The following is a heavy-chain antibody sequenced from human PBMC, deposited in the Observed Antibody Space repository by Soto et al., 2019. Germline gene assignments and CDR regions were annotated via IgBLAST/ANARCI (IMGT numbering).Heavy chain of an antibody. CDR3: AKERYCSAISCYGGFDV. CDR1: ESTFSNYA. D-gene: IGHD2-15*01. Sequence: QSGGSLRLSCVDSESTFSNYAMTWVRQAPGGGLEWVSIISGGGANTNYADSVKGRFIISRDNSMNTLFLQMNSLRAEDTAVYYCAKERYCSAISCYGGFDVWGQGTVVTV. V-gene: IGHV3-23*01. J-gene: IGHJ3*01. CDR2: ISGGGANT.